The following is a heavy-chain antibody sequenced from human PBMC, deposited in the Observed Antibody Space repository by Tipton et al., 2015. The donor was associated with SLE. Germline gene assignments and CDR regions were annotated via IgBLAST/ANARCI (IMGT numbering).Heavy chain of an antibody. CDR2: IKQDGSER. D-gene: IGHD5-18*01. V-gene: IGHV3-7*03. J-gene: IGHJ4*02. CDR1: GFTLSSSW. Sequence: SLRLSCAASGFTLSSSWMNWLRQAPGKGLEWVANIKQDGSERFYVDSVKGRFTISRDNAKNSLYLQMNSLTAEDTALYYCAKASRGYNYGSFSVFDYWGQGTLVTVSS. CDR3: AKASRGYNYGSFSVFDY.